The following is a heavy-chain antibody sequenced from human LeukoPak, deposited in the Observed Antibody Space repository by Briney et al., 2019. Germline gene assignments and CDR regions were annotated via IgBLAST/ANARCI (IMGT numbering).Heavy chain of an antibody. D-gene: IGHD2-2*01. Sequence: PGGSLRLSCAASGFTFSSYAMNWVRQTPGKGLEWVSTTSGSGGSTYYFVKGRFTISRDNSKNTLYLQMNSLRAEDTAIYYCAKGNCSSTNCKESFFDYWGQGTLVTVSS. J-gene: IGHJ4*02. CDR1: GFTFSSYA. CDR2: TSGSGGST. V-gene: IGHV3-23*01. CDR3: AKGNCSSTNCKESFFDY.